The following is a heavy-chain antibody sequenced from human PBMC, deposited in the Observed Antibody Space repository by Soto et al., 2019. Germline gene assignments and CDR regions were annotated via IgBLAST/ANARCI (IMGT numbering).Heavy chain of an antibody. CDR1: VGSINSGAYY. CDR2: IHYTGRT. V-gene: IGHV4-31*03. J-gene: IGHJ5*02. Sequence: PSETLSLTCSVSVGSINSGAYYWSWILHYPGKGREWIGYIHYTGRTYYNPSLESRATISVDTSKKHFSLKLSSVTAADTAVYYCARVSATGTRWFDPWGQGTLVTVSS. CDR3: ARVSATGTRWFDP. D-gene: IGHD6-13*01.